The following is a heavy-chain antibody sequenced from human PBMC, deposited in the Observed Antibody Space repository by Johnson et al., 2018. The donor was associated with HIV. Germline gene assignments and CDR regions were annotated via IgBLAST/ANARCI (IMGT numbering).Heavy chain of an antibody. V-gene: IGHV3-64*07. CDR3: ARASALDI. CDR2: ITNGGST. J-gene: IGHJ3*02. Sequence: VQLVESGGGSIKPGGSLRLSCAASGFTFSSYWMHWVRQAPGKGLEYVSGITNGGSTYSADSVKGRFTISRDNSRNTLYLQMGSLRPEDMAVYYCARASALDIWGQGTMVTVSS. CDR1: GFTFSSYW.